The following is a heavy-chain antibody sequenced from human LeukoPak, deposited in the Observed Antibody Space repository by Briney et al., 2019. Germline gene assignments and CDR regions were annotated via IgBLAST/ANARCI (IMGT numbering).Heavy chain of an antibody. CDR1: GYTFTSYG. J-gene: IGHJ6*02. Sequence: ASVKVSCKASGYTFTSYGISWVRRAPGQGLEWMGWISAYNGNTNYAQKLQGRVTMTTDTSTSTAYTELRSLRSDDTAVYYCARDNGLSVIEAFGMDVWGQGTTVTVSS. CDR3: ARDNGLSVIEAFGMDV. V-gene: IGHV1-18*01. D-gene: IGHD2-8*01. CDR2: ISAYNGNT.